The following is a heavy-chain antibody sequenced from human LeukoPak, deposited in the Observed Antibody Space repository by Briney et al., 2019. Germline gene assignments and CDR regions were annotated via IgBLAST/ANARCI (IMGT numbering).Heavy chain of an antibody. D-gene: IGHD3-22*01. Sequence: SVKVSCKASGGTFSSYAISWVRQAPGQGLEWMGGIIPIFGTANYAQKFQGRVTITADESTSTAYMELSSLRSEDTAVYYCARPDKTRDYYDSSGYYALDYWGQGTLVTVSS. CDR1: GGTFSSYA. J-gene: IGHJ4*02. CDR2: IIPIFGTA. V-gene: IGHV1-69*13. CDR3: ARPDKTRDYYDSSGYYALDY.